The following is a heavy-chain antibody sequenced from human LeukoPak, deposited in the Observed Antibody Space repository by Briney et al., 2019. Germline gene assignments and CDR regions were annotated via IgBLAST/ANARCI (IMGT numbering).Heavy chain of an antibody. CDR3: AKDSIVWWELQRAVGYFDY. Sequence: GGSLRLFCGASGFTFSSYSMNWVRQDPGKGLEWVSSISSSSSYIYYADSVKGRFTISRDNSKNTLYLQMNSLRAEDTAVYYCAKDSIVWWELQRAVGYFDYWGQGTLVTVSS. J-gene: IGHJ4*02. D-gene: IGHD1-26*01. V-gene: IGHV3-21*01. CDR2: ISSSSSYI. CDR1: GFTFSSYS.